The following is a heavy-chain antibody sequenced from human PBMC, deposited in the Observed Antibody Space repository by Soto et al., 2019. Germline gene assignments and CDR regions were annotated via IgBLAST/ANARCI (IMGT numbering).Heavy chain of an antibody. V-gene: IGHV3-33*08. CDR2: IWYDGSNA. CDR1: GFIFSHFG. D-gene: IGHD6-6*01. Sequence: QVQLVESGGGVVQPGRSLRLSCATSGFIFSHFGMHWVRQAPGKGLEWVAVIWYDGSNAVSADSVKGRFTISRDNSKNTLYLQMSGLRSEDTAVYYCARDPRTARPSAMDVWGQGTTVTVSS. CDR3: ARDPRTARPSAMDV. J-gene: IGHJ6*02.